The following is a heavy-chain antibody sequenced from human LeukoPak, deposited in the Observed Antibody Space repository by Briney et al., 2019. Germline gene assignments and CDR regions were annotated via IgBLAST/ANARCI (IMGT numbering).Heavy chain of an antibody. J-gene: IGHJ6*02. Sequence: GGSLRLSCAASGFTFSSYTMHWVRQAPGKGLEWVSLISWDGGSTYYADSVKGRFTISRDNSKNSLYLQMNSLRTEDTALYYCAKDINYDILTGYYSHYYYGMDVWGQGTTVTVSS. CDR1: GFTFSSYT. CDR2: ISWDGGST. D-gene: IGHD3-9*01. V-gene: IGHV3-43*01. CDR3: AKDINYDILTGYYSHYYYGMDV.